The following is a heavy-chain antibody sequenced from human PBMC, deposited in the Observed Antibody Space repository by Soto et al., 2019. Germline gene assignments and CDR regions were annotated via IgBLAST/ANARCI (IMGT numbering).Heavy chain of an antibody. J-gene: IGHJ4*02. CDR3: AKDVDTAMVHQFAY. CDR2: IRWNSGSI. D-gene: IGHD5-18*01. V-gene: IGHV3-9*01. CDR1: GFTFDDYA. Sequence: EVQLVESGGGLVQPGRSLRLSCAASGFTFDDYAMHWVRQAPGKGLEWVSGIRWNSGSIGYADSVKGRFTISRDNAKNSLYLQMNSLRAEDTALYYCAKDVDTAMVHQFAYWGQGTLVTVSS.